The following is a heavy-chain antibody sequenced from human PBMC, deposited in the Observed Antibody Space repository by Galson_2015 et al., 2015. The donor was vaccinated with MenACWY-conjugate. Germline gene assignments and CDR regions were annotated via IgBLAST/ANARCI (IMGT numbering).Heavy chain of an antibody. J-gene: IGHJ4*02. CDR3: SRVRGTTGTDS. CDR1: GDSISSKSYS. CDR2: SYSSGNT. V-gene: IGHV4-39*07. D-gene: IGHD1-1*01. Sequence: ETLSLTCTVSGDSISSKSYSWGWVRQPPGQGLEWIGTSYSSGNTHYNPSLKSRVTISVDTSENQFSLKLTSVTTADTAVYYRSRVRGTTGTDSWGQGTLVSVSS.